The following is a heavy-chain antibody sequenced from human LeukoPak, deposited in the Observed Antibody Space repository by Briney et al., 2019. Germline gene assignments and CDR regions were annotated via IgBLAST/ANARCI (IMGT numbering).Heavy chain of an antibody. J-gene: IGHJ4*02. CDR2: INPNSGGT. V-gene: IGHV1-2*02. CDR3: ASRYCSGGSCYQPY. Sequence: ASVKVSCKASGYTFTGYYTHWVRQAPGQGLEWMGWINPNSGGTNYAQKFQGRVTMTRDTSISTAYMELSRLRSDDTAVYYCASRYCSGGSCYQPYWGQGTLVTVSS. CDR1: GYTFTGYY. D-gene: IGHD2-15*01.